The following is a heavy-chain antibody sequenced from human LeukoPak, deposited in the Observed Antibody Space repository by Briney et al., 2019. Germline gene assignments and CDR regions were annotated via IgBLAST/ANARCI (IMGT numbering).Heavy chain of an antibody. J-gene: IGHJ5*02. CDR1: GYTFTGYY. D-gene: IGHD6-6*01. CDR2: INPNSGGT. V-gene: IGHV1-2*02. Sequence: ASVKVSCKASGYTFTGYYMHWVRHAPGQGLEWMGWINPNSGGTNYAQKLWGRVTMTRDTSISTPYMELSRLRSDDTAVYYCARDSAHYWAIGYSSSGWRSYNWFDPWGQGTLVTVSS. CDR3: ARDSAHYWAIGYSSSGWRSYNWFDP.